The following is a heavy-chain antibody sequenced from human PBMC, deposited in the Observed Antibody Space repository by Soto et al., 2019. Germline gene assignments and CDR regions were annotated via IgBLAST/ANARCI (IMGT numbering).Heavy chain of an antibody. D-gene: IGHD4-17*01. V-gene: IGHV4-30-4*01. CDR3: ARNDYGDQKPPFPDY. Sequence: QVQLQESGPGLVKPSQTLSLTCTVSGGSISSGDYYWSWIRQPPGKGLEWIGYIYYSGSTYYNLSLKSRFTISVDTSKNQFSLKLSSVTAADTAVYYCARNDYGDQKPPFPDYWGQGTLVTVSS. CDR1: GGSISSGDYY. CDR2: IYYSGST. J-gene: IGHJ4*02.